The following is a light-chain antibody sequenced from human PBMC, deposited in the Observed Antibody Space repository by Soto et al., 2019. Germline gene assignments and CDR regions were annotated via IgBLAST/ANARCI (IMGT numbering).Light chain of an antibody. CDR2: DAS. J-gene: IGKJ1*01. V-gene: IGKV3-15*01. CDR1: QSISSS. Sequence: EIVMTQSPVTLSVSPGERATLSCRASQSISSSLAWFQQKAGQPPRLLIFDASNRANGVPARFSGSGSGTEFTLTVSSLQYEDFAIYYCLQYNNLPRTFGHGTKVEIK. CDR3: LQYNNLPRT.